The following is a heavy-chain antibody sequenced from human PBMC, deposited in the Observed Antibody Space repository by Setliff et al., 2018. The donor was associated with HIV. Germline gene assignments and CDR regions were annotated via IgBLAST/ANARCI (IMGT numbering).Heavy chain of an antibody. CDR2: ISHGGGNK. CDR3: PKDLRSYRCRIASCSHMDV. D-gene: IGHD3-16*02. J-gene: IGHJ6*03. Sequence: GGSLRLSCAASGFTLSSYGMHWVRQAPGKGLEWVAVISHGGGNKYYADSVKGRFTISGDNSKNTLYLQMNSLRSEDAAVYYWPKDLRSYRCRIASCSHMDVWGKGTTVTVSS. V-gene: IGHV3-30*18. CDR1: GFTLSSYG.